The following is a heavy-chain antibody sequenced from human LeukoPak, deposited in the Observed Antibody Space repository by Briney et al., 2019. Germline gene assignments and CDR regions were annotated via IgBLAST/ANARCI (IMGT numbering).Heavy chain of an antibody. CDR1: GYSFTDYY. V-gene: IGHV1-2*02. J-gene: IGHJ4*02. Sequence: ASVKVSCKASGYSFTDYYMHWVRQAPGQGFEWMGWINPNDGDTNYAQKFQGRVTMTRDTSISTAHMEVSRLRSDDTAVYYCARANFLYCSSTTCLFDYWGQGTLVTVSS. CDR3: ARANFLYCSSTTCLFDY. CDR2: INPNDGDT. D-gene: IGHD2-2*01.